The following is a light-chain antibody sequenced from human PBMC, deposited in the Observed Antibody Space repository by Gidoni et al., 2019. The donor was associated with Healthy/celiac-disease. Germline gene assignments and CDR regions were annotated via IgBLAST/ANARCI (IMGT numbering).Light chain of an antibody. V-gene: IGKV1-13*02. CDR3: QQFNSYLLT. J-gene: IGKJ5*01. Sequence: AIQLTQSPSSLSASVGDRVTITCRASQGSSSALAWYQQKPGKAPKLLIYDASSLESGVPSRFSGSGSVTDFTLTVSSLQPEDFATYYCQQFNSYLLTFGQGTRLEIK. CDR1: QGSSSA. CDR2: DAS.